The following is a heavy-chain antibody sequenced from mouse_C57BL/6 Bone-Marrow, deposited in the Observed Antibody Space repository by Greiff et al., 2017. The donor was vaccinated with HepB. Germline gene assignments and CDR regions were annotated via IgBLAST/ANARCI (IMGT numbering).Heavy chain of an antibody. D-gene: IGHD1-1*01. J-gene: IGHJ2*01. CDR2: IYPGSGST. V-gene: IGHV1-55*01. CDR3: ARSGTTVVDY. Sequence: QVQLQQPGAELVKPGASVKMSCTASGYTFTSYWITWVKQRPGQGLVWIGDIYPGSGSTNYNEKFKSKATLTVDTSSSTAYMQRSSLTSEDSAVYYCARSGTTVVDYWGQGTTLTVSS. CDR1: GYTFTSYW.